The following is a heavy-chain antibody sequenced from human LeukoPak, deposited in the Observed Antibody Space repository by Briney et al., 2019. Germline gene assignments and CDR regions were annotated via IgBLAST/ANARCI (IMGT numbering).Heavy chain of an antibody. V-gene: IGHV1-69*13. D-gene: IGHD5-12*01. J-gene: IGHJ5*02. CDR1: GGTFSSYA. CDR2: IIPIFGTA. CDR3: ARDIVATIYNWFDP. Sequence: ASVKVSCKASGGTFSSYAIGWVRQAPGQGLEWMGGIIPIFGTANYAQKFQGRVTITADESTSTAYMELSSLRSEDTAVYYCARDIVATIYNWFDPWGQGTLVTVSS.